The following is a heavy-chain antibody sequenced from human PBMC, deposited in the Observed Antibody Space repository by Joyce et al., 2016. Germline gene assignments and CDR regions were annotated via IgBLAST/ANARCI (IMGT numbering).Heavy chain of an antibody. Sequence: QLQLQESGPGVVKPAETLSLRCSVSGSSVTSNNFWGWSRQPPGKGLEWIGIIYYSGRSYKEPSLKSRVTRAVDTSKNEFSLTVRSVTAADTAVYYCVRRAQGVFDYWGQGILVTVSS. D-gene: IGHD2-8*01. J-gene: IGHJ4*02. V-gene: IGHV4-39*01. CDR2: IYYSGRS. CDR1: GSSVTSNNF. CDR3: VRRAQGVFDY.